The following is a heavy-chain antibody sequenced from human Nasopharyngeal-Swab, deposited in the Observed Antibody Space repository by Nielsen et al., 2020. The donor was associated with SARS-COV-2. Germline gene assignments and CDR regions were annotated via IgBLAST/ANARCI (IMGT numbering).Heavy chain of an antibody. CDR1: GFTFSSYS. Sequence: GESLKISCAASGFTFSSYSMNWVRQAPGKGLEWVSYISSSSSTIYYADSVKGRFTISRDNAKNSLYLQMNSLRAEDTAVYYCARDLLPERQIWGQGTMVTVSS. D-gene: IGHD6-25*01. J-gene: IGHJ3*02. CDR3: ARDLLPERQI. CDR2: ISSSSSTI. V-gene: IGHV3-48*04.